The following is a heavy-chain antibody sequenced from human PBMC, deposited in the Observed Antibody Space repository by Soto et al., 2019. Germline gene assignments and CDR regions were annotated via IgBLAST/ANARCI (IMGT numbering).Heavy chain of an antibody. Sequence: ASVKVSCKASGYTFTSYAMHWVRQAPGQRLEWMGWINAGNGNTKYSQKFQGRVTITRDTSASTAYMELSSLRSEDTAVYYCARGQLLPNWFDPWGQGTLVTVSS. CDR1: GYTFTSYA. V-gene: IGHV1-3*01. D-gene: IGHD2-15*01. CDR2: INAGNGNT. CDR3: ARGQLLPNWFDP. J-gene: IGHJ5*02.